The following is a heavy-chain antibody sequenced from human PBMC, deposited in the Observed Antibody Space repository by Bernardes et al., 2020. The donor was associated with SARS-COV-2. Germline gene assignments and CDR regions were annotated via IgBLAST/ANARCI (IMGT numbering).Heavy chain of an antibody. D-gene: IGHD2-15*01. CDR1: GGSISTYD. J-gene: IGHJ3*02. CDR3: ARGDCSGGSCYGSDGNFDI. Sequence: SETLSLTCTVSGGSISTYDWSWIRQPPGKGLEWIGYILYTGSTNYNPSLKSRVTISVDTSKNHFSLRLNSVTAADTAVYYCARGDCSGGSCYGSDGNFDIWGQGTMVTVSS. CDR2: ILYTGST. V-gene: IGHV4-59*01.